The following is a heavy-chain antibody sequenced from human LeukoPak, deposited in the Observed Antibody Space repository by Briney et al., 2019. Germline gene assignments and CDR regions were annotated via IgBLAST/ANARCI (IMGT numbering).Heavy chain of an antibody. CDR3: ARSPSGSFLRLDS. CDR2: ISYSGST. V-gene: IGHV4-39*01. D-gene: IGHD1-26*01. J-gene: IGHJ4*02. Sequence: SETLSLTCAVYGGSFSSYHWGWIRQPPGKGLEWIGSISYSGSTFYNPSLKSRVTISVDTSKDQFSLRLSSVTAADTAVYYCARSPSGSFLRLDSWGQGTLVTVSS. CDR1: GGSFSSYH.